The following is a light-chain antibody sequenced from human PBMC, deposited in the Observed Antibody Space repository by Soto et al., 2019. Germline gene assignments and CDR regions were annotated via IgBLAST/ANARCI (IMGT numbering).Light chain of an antibody. V-gene: IGLV1-40*01. CDR2: GNN. CDR1: TSNIGAGYD. CDR3: QSYDSSLSAVV. Sequence: QSVLTQPPSVSGAPGQRVTISCTGSTSNIGAGYDVHWYQQLPGTAPKLLIYGNNNRPPGVPDRFSGSKSGTSGSLAITGLQAEDEADYYCQSYDSSLSAVVFGGGTKLTVL. J-gene: IGLJ2*01.